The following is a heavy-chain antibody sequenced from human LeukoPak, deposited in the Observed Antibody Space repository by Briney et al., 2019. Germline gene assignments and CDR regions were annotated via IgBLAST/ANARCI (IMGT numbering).Heavy chain of an antibody. J-gene: IGHJ3*02. CDR2: IIPILGTA. D-gene: IGHD1-26*01. CDR1: GGTFSSYA. V-gene: IGHV1-69*06. CDR3: ARVRASISSGSSAFDI. Sequence: ASVKVSCKASGGTFSSYAISWVRQAPGQGLEWMGGIIPILGTANYAQKFQGRVTITADKSTSTAYMELSSLRSEDTAVYYCARVRASISSGSSAFDIWGQGTMVTVSS.